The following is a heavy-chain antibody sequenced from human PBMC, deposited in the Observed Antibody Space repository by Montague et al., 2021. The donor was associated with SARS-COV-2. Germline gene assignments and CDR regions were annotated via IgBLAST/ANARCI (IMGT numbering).Heavy chain of an antibody. V-gene: IGHV4-59*12. CDR2: IYYTGNT. Sequence: SETLSLTCTVSGGSISPYCWTWIRQPPGKGLEWIGYIYYTGNTKYKPSLKSRVTISVDTSKNQYSLKLSSATAADTAVYYCARVPYRLLFVPRYYGMDVWGQGTTVTVSS. D-gene: IGHD2-2*01. J-gene: IGHJ6*02. CDR1: GGSISPYC. CDR3: ARVPYRLLFVPRYYGMDV.